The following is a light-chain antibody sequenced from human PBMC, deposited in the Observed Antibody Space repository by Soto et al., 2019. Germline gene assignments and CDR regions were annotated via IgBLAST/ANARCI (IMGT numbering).Light chain of an antibody. CDR3: QQYGGSSLYT. J-gene: IGKJ2*01. Sequence: EIVLTQSPGTLSLSPGERATLSCRASQSVSSSYLGWYQQKPGQAPRLLIYGASTRATGIPDRFSGSGSGTDFSLTISRLDPDDFAVYYCQQYGGSSLYTFGQGTKLEIK. CDR2: GAS. V-gene: IGKV3-20*01. CDR1: QSVSSSY.